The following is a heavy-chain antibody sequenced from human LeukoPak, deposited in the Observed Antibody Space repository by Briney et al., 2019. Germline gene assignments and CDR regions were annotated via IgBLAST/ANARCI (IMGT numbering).Heavy chain of an antibody. D-gene: IGHD6-19*01. CDR3: ARLGPASSGWPESFDY. J-gene: IGHJ4*02. CDR1: GFTFNSYW. V-gene: IGHV3-7*03. CDR2: IKRDGSEK. Sequence: GGSLRLSCAASGFTFNSYWMNWVRQAPGKGLEWVANIKRDGSEKYYVDSVKGRFTISRDNAKNSLDLQMNSLRVEDTAVYYCARLGPASSGWPESFDYWGQGTLVTISS.